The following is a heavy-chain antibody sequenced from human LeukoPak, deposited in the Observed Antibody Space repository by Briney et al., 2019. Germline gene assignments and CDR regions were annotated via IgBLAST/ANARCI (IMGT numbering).Heavy chain of an antibody. CDR2: ISSSSSTI. CDR3: AKDIGSGNYYGSGSKGYYYYYYGMDV. D-gene: IGHD3-10*01. CDR1: GFTFSSYS. Sequence: GGSLRLSCAASGFTFSSYSMNWVRQAPGKGLEWVSYISSSSSTIYYADSVKGRFTISRDNAKNSLYLQMNSLRAEDTALYYCAKDIGSGNYYGSGSKGYYYYYYGMDVWGQGTTVTVSS. J-gene: IGHJ6*02. V-gene: IGHV3-48*01.